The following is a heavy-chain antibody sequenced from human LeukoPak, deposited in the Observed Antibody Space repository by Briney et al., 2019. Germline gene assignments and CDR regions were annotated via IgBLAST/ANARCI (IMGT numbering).Heavy chain of an antibody. D-gene: IGHD6-6*01. CDR1: GFTFSGFW. CDR2: INSDGSEE. Sequence: GGSLRLSCAVSGFTFSGFWMSWSRQAPGKGLEWVASINSDGSEEYYADVVKGRFTISRDNAKNSLYLQINSLRAEDTAVYYCARSSYSSSSSVWGQGTMVTVSS. CDR3: ARSSYSSSSSV. J-gene: IGHJ3*01. V-gene: IGHV3-7*03.